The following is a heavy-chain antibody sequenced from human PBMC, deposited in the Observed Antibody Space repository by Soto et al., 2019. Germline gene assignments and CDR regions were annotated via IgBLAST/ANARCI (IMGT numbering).Heavy chain of an antibody. D-gene: IGHD6-13*01. CDR3: AKDYSWGSSSWYLGFVYYYYYMDV. CDR1: GFTFSSYG. V-gene: IGHV3-30*18. J-gene: IGHJ6*03. CDR2: ISYDGSNK. Sequence: HPGGSLRLSCAASGFTFSSYGMHWVRQAPGKGLEWVAVISYDGSNKYYADSVKGRFTISRDNSKNTLYLQMNSLRAEDTAVYYCAKDYSWGSSSWYLGFVYYYYYMDVWGKGTTVTVSS.